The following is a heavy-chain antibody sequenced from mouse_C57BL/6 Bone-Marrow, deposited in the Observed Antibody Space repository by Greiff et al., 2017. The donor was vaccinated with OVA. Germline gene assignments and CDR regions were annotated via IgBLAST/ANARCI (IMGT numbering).Heavy chain of an antibody. D-gene: IGHD2-3*01. CDR3: TTGWLGAY. CDR1: GFNIKDDY. V-gene: IGHV14-4*01. CDR2: IDPENGDT. J-gene: IGHJ3*01. Sequence: EVKLVESGAELVRPGASVKLSCTASGFNIKDDYMHWVKQRPEQGLEWIGWIDPENGDTEYASKFQGKATITADTSSNTAYLQLSSLTSEDTAVYYCTTGWLGAYWGQGTLVTVSA.